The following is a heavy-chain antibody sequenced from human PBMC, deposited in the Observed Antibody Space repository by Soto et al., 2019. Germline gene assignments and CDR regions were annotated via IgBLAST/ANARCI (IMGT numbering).Heavy chain of an antibody. V-gene: IGHV3-11*01. CDR3: ASPTVTPHYGMAV. CDR2: ISSTGSTI. Sequence: QVQLVESGGGLVKPGGSLRLSCAASGFTFSDYYMSWIRQAPGKGLEWVSYISSTGSTIYYADSVKGRFTISRDNAQNSLYLQMNSLRDEDTAVYYCASPTVTPHYGMAVWGQGTTVTVSS. J-gene: IGHJ6*02. D-gene: IGHD4-17*01. CDR1: GFTFSDYY.